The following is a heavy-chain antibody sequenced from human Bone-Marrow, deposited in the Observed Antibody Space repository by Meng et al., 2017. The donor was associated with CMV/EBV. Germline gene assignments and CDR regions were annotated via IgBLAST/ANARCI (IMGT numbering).Heavy chain of an antibody. CDR3: ARAYCSGTSCYGQEFAH. CDR2: INSDGSTT. CDR1: FTFGTYW. Sequence: FTFGTYWMHWVGQAPGKGLVWVSRINSDGSTTRYADSVKGRLTISRDNAKNTLYLQMNSLRAEDTAVYYCARAYCSGTSCYGQEFAHWGQGTLVTVSS. J-gene: IGHJ4*02. V-gene: IGHV3-74*01. D-gene: IGHD2-2*01.